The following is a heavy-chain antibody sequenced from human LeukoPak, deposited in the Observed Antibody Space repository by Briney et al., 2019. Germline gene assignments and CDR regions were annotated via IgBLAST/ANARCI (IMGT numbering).Heavy chain of an antibody. CDR3: ARHVGSSWYRRKTNGKTHRAFDI. D-gene: IGHD6-13*01. Sequence: NTSESLSLTCAVYGVSFSGYYWSWIRQPPGKGLEWIGEINHSGTTNYNQSLKSRDTISVDTSKTQFSLKLSSVTAADTAVYYCARHVGSSWYRRKTNGKTHRAFDIWGQGKMGTVSS. J-gene: IGHJ3*02. V-gene: IGHV4-34*01. CDR2: INHSGTT. CDR1: GVSFSGYY.